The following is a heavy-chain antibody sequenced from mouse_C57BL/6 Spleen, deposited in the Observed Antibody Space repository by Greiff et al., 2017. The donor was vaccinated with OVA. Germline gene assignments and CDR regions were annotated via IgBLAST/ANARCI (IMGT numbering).Heavy chain of an antibody. CDR2: INPNNGGT. J-gene: IGHJ4*01. V-gene: IGHV1-26*01. Sequence: EVQLQQSGPELVKPGASVKISCKASGYTFTDYYMNWVKQSHGKSLEWIGDINPNNGGTSYNQKFKGKATLTVDKSSSTAYMELRSLTSEDSAVYYCARWAIKGYGSRNYAMDYWGQGTSVTVSS. D-gene: IGHD1-1*01. CDR3: ARWAIKGYGSRNYAMDY. CDR1: GYTFTDYY.